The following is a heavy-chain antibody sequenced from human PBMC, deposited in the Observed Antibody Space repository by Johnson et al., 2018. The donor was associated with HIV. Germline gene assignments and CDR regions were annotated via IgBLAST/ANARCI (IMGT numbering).Heavy chain of an antibody. V-gene: IGHV3-53*01. CDR1: GLTVSSTY. CDR3: AREAGSGSYSPWRPDAFDI. CDR2: IYSGGST. D-gene: IGHD3-10*01. Sequence: MLLVESGGGLVKPGGSLRLSCAASGLTVSSTYMSWVRQAPGKGLEWVSVIYSGGSTYYADSVKGRYTISRDNAKNSLYLQMNSLRAEDTALYYCAREAGSGSYSPWRPDAFDIWGQGTMVTVSS. J-gene: IGHJ3*02.